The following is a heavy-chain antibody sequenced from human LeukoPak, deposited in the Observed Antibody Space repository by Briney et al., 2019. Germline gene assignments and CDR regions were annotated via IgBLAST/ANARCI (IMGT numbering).Heavy chain of an antibody. D-gene: IGHD5-24*01. Sequence: ASVKVSCKASGYTFTGYYMHWVRQAPGQGLEWMGWINPNSGGTNYAQKFQGRVTMTRDTSISTAYMELSRLRSDDTAVYYCAKDALRMAKNSYFDYLGQGTLVTVSS. CDR3: AKDALRMAKNSYFDY. CDR1: GYTFTGYY. V-gene: IGHV1-2*02. J-gene: IGHJ4*02. CDR2: INPNSGGT.